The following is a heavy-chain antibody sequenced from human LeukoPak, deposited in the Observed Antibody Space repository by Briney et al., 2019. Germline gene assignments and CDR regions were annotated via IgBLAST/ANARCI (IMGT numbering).Heavy chain of an antibody. CDR3: ARGWHTYFDY. CDR2: IYYSGST. CDR1: GGSISSYY. D-gene: IGHD2-15*01. V-gene: IGHV4-59*12. Sequence: SETLSLTCTVSGGSISSYYWSWIRQPPGKGLEWIGYIYYSGSTNYNPSLKSRVTISVDTSKNQFSLKLSSVTAADTAVYYCARGWHTYFDYWGQGTLVTVSS. J-gene: IGHJ4*02.